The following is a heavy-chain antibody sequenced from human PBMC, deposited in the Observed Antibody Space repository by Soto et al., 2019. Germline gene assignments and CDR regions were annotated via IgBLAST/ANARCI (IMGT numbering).Heavy chain of an antibody. Sequence: SETLSLTCSVSGGSMNTYYWSWIRQPPGKGLEWIGYIYSSGSTNYKLSLKSRVVFSVDTSKNQFSLKLSSVTAADTAVYYCARGSGNPFDYWGQGTLVTVSS. D-gene: IGHD2-15*01. J-gene: IGHJ4*02. V-gene: IGHV4-59*01. CDR3: ARGSGNPFDY. CDR2: IYSSGST. CDR1: GGSMNTYY.